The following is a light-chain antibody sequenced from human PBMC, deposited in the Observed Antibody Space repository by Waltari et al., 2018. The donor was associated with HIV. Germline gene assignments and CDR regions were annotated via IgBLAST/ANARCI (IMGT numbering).Light chain of an antibody. V-gene: IGLV1-44*01. J-gene: IGLJ3*02. CDR1: SSNIGSET. CDR2: RNN. Sequence: SVLTQPPSASGTPGQSVTISCSGSSSNIGSETVNWYQHLPGTAPKLLIYRNNKRPSGVPDRFSGSKSGTSASLAISGLQSEDEADYYCAAWDDTLNGPVFGGGTKLTVL. CDR3: AAWDDTLNGPV.